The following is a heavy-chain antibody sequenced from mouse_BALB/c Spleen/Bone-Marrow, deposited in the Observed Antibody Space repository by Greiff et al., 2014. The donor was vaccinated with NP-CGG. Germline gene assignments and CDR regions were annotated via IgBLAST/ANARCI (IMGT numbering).Heavy chain of an antibody. CDR1: GFSLTSYG. D-gene: IGHD3-1*01. Sequence: VQLQQSGPGLVAPSQSLSITCTVSGFSLTSYGVHWVRQPPGKGLEWLGVIWAGGSTNYNSALMSRLSISKDNSKSQVFLKMSSLQTDDTAMYYCARLSEGYWGQGTLVTVSA. V-gene: IGHV2-9*02. CDR3: ARLSEGY. CDR2: IWAGGST. J-gene: IGHJ3*01.